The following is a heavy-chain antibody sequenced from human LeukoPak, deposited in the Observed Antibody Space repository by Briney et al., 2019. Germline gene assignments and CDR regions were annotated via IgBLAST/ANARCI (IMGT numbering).Heavy chain of an antibody. J-gene: IGHJ4*02. CDR3: ARVTGYMIEDYFDY. Sequence: KPSETLSLTCTVSGGSISSGSYYWSWIRQPAGKGLEWIGRIYSSGSTNYNPSLKSRVTISLDTSKNQFSLKLSSVTAADTAVYYCARVTGYMIEDYFDYWGQGTLVTVSS. CDR2: IYSSGST. D-gene: IGHD3-22*01. CDR1: GGSISSGSYY. V-gene: IGHV4-61*02.